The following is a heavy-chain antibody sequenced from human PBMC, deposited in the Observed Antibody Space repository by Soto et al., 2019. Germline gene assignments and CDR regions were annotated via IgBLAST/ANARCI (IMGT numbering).Heavy chain of an antibody. D-gene: IGHD6-13*01. CDR3: ASARRLTAAAFDY. J-gene: IGHJ4*02. CDR1: GFTVSSNY. CDR2: IYSGGST. V-gene: IGHV3-66*01. Sequence: EVQLVESGGGLVQPGGSLRLSCAASGFTVSSNYMSWVRQAPGKGLEWVSVIYSGGSTYCADSVKGRFTISRDNSKNTLYLQMNSLRAEDTAVYYCASARRLTAAAFDYWGQGTLVTVSS.